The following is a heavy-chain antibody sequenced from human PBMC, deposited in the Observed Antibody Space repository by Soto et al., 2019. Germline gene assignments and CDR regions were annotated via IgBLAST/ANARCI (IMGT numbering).Heavy chain of an antibody. V-gene: IGHV3-23*01. D-gene: IGHD3-10*01. CDR3: AKYLRTYYYGSGSDQYFQH. CDR1: GFTFSSYA. J-gene: IGHJ1*01. Sequence: PGGSLRLSCAASGFTFSSYAMSWVRQAPGKGLEWVSAISGSGGSTYYADSVKGRFTISRDNSKNTLYLQMNSLRAEDTAVYYWAKYLRTYYYGSGSDQYFQHWGQGTLVTVSS. CDR2: ISGSGGST.